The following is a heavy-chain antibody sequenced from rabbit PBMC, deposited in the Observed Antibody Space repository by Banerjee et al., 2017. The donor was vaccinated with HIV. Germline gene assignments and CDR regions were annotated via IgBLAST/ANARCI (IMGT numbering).Heavy chain of an antibody. CDR2: IDPVFGST. J-gene: IGHJ3*01. CDR1: GFSFSSGYY. V-gene: IGHV1S7*01. D-gene: IGHD4-2*01. CDR3: VRWGWL. Sequence: QQLEESGGDLVKPGASLTLTCTASGFSFSSGYYMCWVRQAPGKGLEWIGYIDPVFGSTDYASWVNGRFTISSHNAQNTLYLQLNSLTAADTATYFCVRWGWLWGQGTLVTVS.